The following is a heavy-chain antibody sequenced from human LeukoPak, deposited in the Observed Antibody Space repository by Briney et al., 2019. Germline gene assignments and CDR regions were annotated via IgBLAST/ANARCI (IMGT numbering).Heavy chain of an antibody. CDR1: GFTFSTYG. V-gene: IGHV3-30*02. Sequence: GGSLRLSCAASGFTFSTYGMHWVRQAPGKGLEWVAFIRYDGSNKYYADSVKGRFTISRDNSKNTLYLQMNSLRAEDTAVYYCAKDFGEYYYGSGSYDYWGQGTLVTVSS. CDR2: IRYDGSNK. D-gene: IGHD3-10*01. J-gene: IGHJ4*02. CDR3: AKDFGEYYYGSGSYDY.